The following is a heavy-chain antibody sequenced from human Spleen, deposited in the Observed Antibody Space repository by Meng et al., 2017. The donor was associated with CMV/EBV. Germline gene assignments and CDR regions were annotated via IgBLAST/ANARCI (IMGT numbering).Heavy chain of an antibody. D-gene: IGHD5-24*01. CDR1: GFTFSSYW. V-gene: IGHV3-7*01. Sequence: GGSLRLSCAASGFTFSSYWMGWVRQAPGKGLEWVANIKQDGSEKYYVDSLKGRFTISRDNGQNSLNLQMNSLRVEDTAVYFCARIGGWLQHYFDYWGQGTLVTVSS. CDR2: IKQDGSEK. J-gene: IGHJ4*02. CDR3: ARIGGWLQHYFDY.